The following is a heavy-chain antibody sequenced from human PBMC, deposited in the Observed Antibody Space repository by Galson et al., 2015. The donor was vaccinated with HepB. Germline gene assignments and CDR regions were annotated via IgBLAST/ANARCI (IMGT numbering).Heavy chain of an antibody. J-gene: IGHJ6*03. CDR3: ARDLYYYDSSGYYQYYYYYNMDV. CDR1: GFTFSSYW. D-gene: IGHD3-22*01. CDR2: IKQDGSEK. V-gene: IGHV3-7*03. Sequence: SLRLSCAASGFTFSSYWMSWVRQAPGKGLEWVANIKQDGSEKYYVDSVKGRFTISRDNAKNSLYLQMNSLRAEDTAVYYCARDLYYYDSSGYYQYYYYYNMDVWGKGTTVTVSS.